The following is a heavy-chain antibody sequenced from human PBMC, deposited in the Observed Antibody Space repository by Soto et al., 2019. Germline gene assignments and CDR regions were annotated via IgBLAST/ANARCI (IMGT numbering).Heavy chain of an antibody. V-gene: IGHV3-23*01. J-gene: IGHJ4*02. CDR2: ISGSGDNT. CDR3: AKDLGVTPTTVATPFDY. CDR1: GFTFSNYA. D-gene: IGHD4-4*01. Sequence: EVQLLDSGGGLVQPGGSLRLSCAASGFTFSNYAMSWVRQGPGKGLEWVSAISGSGDNTYYADSVKGRFTISRDNSKNTLFLQMNSLRAEDTAVYYCAKDLGVTPTTVATPFDYWGQGTLVTVSS.